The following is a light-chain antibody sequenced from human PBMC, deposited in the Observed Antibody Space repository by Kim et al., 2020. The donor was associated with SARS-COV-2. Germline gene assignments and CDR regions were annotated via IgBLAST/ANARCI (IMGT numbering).Light chain of an antibody. V-gene: IGLV2-14*03. CDR3: SSYTLTSTWV. J-gene: IGLJ3*02. CDR1: YSDIGSFAY. CDR2: DVT. Sequence: QLVLTQPASVSGSPGQSITISCTGTYSDIGSFAYVSWYQQYPGKAPRLIIHDVTERPSGISNRFSGSRSGNTASLTISGLQAEDEADYHCSSYTLTSTWVFGGGTQLTVL.